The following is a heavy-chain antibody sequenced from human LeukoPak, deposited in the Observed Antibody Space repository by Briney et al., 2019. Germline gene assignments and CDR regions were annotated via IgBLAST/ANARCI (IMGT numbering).Heavy chain of an antibody. J-gene: IGHJ1*01. V-gene: IGHV3-23*01. Sequence: GGSLRLSCAASGFTVSSYYMSWVRQAPGKGLEWVSAISGSGDPTYYADSVKGRFTISRDKSKNTLHLQVNSLRAEDTAVYYCAKASSDSSSYAYFHHWGQGTLVTVST. CDR2: ISGSGDPT. D-gene: IGHD3-22*01. CDR3: AKASSDSSSYAYFHH. CDR1: GFTVSSYY.